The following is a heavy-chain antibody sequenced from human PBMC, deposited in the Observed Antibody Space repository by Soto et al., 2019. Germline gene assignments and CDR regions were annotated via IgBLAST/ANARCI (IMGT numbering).Heavy chain of an antibody. CDR3: ARTAMANYFDY. CDR1: GFTFSSYG. D-gene: IGHD5-18*01. J-gene: IGHJ4*02. CDR2: IWYDGSNK. V-gene: IGHV3-33*01. Sequence: GGSLRLSCAAPGFTFSSYGMHWVRQAPGKGLEWVAVIWYDGSNKYYADSVKGRFTISRDNSKNTLYLQMNSLRAEDTGVYYCARTAMANYFDYWGQGTLVTVSS.